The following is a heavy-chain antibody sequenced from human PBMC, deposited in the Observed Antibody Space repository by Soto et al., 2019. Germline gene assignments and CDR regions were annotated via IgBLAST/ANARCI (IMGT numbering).Heavy chain of an antibody. Sequence: GGSLRLSCAASGFTFSSYAMSWVRQAPGKGLEWVSAISGSGGSTYYADSVKGRLTISRDNSKNTLYLQMNSQRAEDKAVYYCAKGLEEMATITPDWFDPWGQGTLVTVSS. CDR2: ISGSGGST. J-gene: IGHJ5*02. CDR3: AKGLEEMATITPDWFDP. CDR1: GFTFSSYA. V-gene: IGHV3-23*01. D-gene: IGHD5-12*01.